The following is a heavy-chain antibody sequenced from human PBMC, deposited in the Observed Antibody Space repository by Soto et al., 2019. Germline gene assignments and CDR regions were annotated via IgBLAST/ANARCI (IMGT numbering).Heavy chain of an antibody. J-gene: IGHJ4*02. V-gene: IGHV3-23*01. CDR3: ARCLSLTSTDTDPFDY. D-gene: IGHD1-1*01. CDR1: RFTFSSYA. Sequence: EVQLLESGGGLVQPGGSLVLSCAASRFTFSSYAMSWVRQAPGKGLEWVSSISGGGNDAYYADAVKGWFTISVDNSQNTPYLQISRLRADDKAVDYCARCLSLTSTDTDPFDYWGQGALVTVSS. CDR2: ISGGGNDA.